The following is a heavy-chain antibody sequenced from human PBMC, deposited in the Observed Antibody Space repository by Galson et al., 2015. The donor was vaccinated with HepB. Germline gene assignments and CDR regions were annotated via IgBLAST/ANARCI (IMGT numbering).Heavy chain of an antibody. CDR1: GFTFSSYS. Sequence: SLRLSCAASGFTFSSYSMNWVRQAPGKGLEWVSYISSSSSTIYYADSVKGRFTISRDNAKNSLYLQMNSLRAEDTAVYYCAREEYDYDSSGYQFSEYFQHWGQGTLVTVSS. CDR2: ISSSSSTI. V-gene: IGHV3-48*04. J-gene: IGHJ1*01. CDR3: AREEYDYDSSGYQFSEYFQH. D-gene: IGHD3-22*01.